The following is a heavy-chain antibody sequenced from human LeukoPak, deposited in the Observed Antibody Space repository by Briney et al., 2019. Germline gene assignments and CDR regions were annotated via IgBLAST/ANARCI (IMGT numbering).Heavy chain of an antibody. CDR2: IYSGGST. CDR1: GFTVSINY. CDR3: ARDHYYYDSSGYLVY. J-gene: IGHJ4*02. V-gene: IGHV3-66*01. Sequence: PGGSLRLSCAASGFTVSINYMTWVRQAPGKGLEWVSVIYSGGSTYYADSVKGRFTISRDNSKNTLYLQMNSLRAEDTAVYYCARDHYYYDSSGYLVYWGQGTLVTVSS. D-gene: IGHD3-22*01.